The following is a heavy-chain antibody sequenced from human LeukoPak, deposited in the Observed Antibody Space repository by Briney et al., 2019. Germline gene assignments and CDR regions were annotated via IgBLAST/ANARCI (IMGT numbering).Heavy chain of an antibody. V-gene: IGHV3-74*03. Sequence: PGGSLRLSCAASGFTFSNYWMHWVRQAPGKGLVWVSHINTDGDSTTYADSVKGRFTISRDNAQRMLYLHMNSLRAEDTAVYYCARGVGGDDLWGQGILVTVSS. CDR1: GFTFSNYW. J-gene: IGHJ5*02. D-gene: IGHD2-21*01. CDR3: ARGVGGDDL. CDR2: INTDGDST.